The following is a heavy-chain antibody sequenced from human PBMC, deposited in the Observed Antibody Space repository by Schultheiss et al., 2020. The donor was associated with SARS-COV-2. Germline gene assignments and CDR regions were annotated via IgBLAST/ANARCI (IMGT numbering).Heavy chain of an antibody. CDR2: ISSSSSYI. D-gene: IGHD2-21*02. V-gene: IGHV3-21*01. J-gene: IGHJ4*02. CDR1: GFTFSSYS. CDR3: ASSKVVVTAIPH. Sequence: GESPKISCAASGFTFSSYSMNWVRQAPGKGLEWVSSISSSSSYIYYADSVKGRFTISRDNAKNSLYLQMNSLRAEDTAVYYCASSKVVVTAIPHWGQGTLVTVSS.